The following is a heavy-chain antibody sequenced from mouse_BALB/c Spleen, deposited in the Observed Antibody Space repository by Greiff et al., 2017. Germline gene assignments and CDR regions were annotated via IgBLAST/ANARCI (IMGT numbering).Heavy chain of an antibody. J-gene: IGHJ3*01. D-gene: IGHD1-1*01. CDR3: ARNYGSFTGFAY. CDR1: GYAFSSSW. Sequence: QVQLQQSGPELVKPGASVKISCKASGYAFSSSWMNWVKQRPGQGLEWIGRIYPGDGDTNYNGKFKGKATLTADKSSSTAYMQLSSLTSEDSAVYYCARNYGSFTGFAYWGQGTLVTVSA. CDR2: IYPGDGDT. V-gene: IGHV1-82*01.